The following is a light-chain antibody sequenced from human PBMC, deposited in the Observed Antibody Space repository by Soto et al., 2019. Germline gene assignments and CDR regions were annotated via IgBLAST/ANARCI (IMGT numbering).Light chain of an antibody. CDR2: AVT. V-gene: IGLV2-8*01. Sequence: QSALTQPPSASGSPGQSVTISCTGTSSDVGGYNYVSWYQQHPGKAPKLLIYAVTKRPSGVPDRFSGSKSGNTASLTVSGLQAEDEADYYCSSYAGNNNLVFGTGTQLTVL. CDR3: SSYAGNNNLV. CDR1: SSDVGGYNY. J-gene: IGLJ1*01.